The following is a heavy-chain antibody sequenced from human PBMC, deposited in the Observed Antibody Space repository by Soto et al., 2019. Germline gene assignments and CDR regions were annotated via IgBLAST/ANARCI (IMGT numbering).Heavy chain of an antibody. V-gene: IGHV1-46*01. CDR2: INPSGSST. CDR1: GYIFSNYY. D-gene: IGHD1-26*01. Sequence: GASVKVSCKASGYIFSNYYIHWVRQAPGQGLEWMGIINPSGSSTRYAQKFQGRVTMTRDTSSSTVYMELSSLRLEDTAVYYCARDVGDSGSHWFDPWGQGRLVTVSS. J-gene: IGHJ5*02. CDR3: ARDVGDSGSHWFDP.